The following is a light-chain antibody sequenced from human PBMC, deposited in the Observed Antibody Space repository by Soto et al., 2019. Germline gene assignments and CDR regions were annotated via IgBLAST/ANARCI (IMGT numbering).Light chain of an antibody. Sequence: QSALTQPRSVSGSPGQSVTISCTGTSSDVGGYNYVSWYQQHPGKAPKLMIYDVSKRPSGVPDRFSGSKSGNTASLTISGLQAEDEADYYCRSYAGSYTFGGVFGGGTKLTVL. CDR1: SSDVGGYNY. V-gene: IGLV2-11*01. J-gene: IGLJ2*01. CDR3: RSYAGSYTFGGV. CDR2: DVS.